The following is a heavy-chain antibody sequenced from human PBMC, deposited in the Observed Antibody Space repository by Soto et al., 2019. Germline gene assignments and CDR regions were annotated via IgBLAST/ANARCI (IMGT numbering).Heavy chain of an antibody. Sequence: QVQLQESGPGLVEPSQTLTLTCTVSGGSISSGGYYWSWIRQHPGKGLEWIGYIYYSGSTYYNPSLKSRVTISVDTSKNQFSLKLSSVTAADTAVYYCARGQRVGAPYYFDYWGQGTLVTVSS. CDR2: IYYSGST. D-gene: IGHD1-26*01. J-gene: IGHJ4*02. CDR1: GGSISSGGYY. V-gene: IGHV4-31*03. CDR3: ARGQRVGAPYYFDY.